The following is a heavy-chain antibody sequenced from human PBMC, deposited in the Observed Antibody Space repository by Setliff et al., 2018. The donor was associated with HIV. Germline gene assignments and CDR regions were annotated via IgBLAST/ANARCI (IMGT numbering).Heavy chain of an antibody. V-gene: IGHV4-31*03. Sequence: SETLSLTCTVSGGSITSGGFYCNWFRQHPGKGLEWIGWIYYSGRTKYNPSLESRVTISVDTSKNQFSLKVNSVTAADTAVYYCARSPRIGVAGEFEYWGQGTLVTVSS. CDR1: GGSITSGGFY. D-gene: IGHD6-19*01. CDR3: ARSPRIGVAGEFEY. J-gene: IGHJ4*02. CDR2: IYYSGRT.